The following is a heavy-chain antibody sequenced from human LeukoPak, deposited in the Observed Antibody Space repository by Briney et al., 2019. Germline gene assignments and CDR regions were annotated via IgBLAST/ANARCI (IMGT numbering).Heavy chain of an antibody. J-gene: IGHJ4*02. CDR1: GFTFSSYS. Sequence: GGSLRLSCAASGFTFSSYSMNWVRQAPGKGLEWVSYINSSSSTIYYADSVKGRFTISRDNAKNSLYMQMNSLRAEDTAVYYCARDHLLVEQGRLLSSGFDYWGQGTLVTVSS. V-gene: IGHV3-48*04. CDR2: INSSSSTI. D-gene: IGHD3-22*01. CDR3: ARDHLLVEQGRLLSSGFDY.